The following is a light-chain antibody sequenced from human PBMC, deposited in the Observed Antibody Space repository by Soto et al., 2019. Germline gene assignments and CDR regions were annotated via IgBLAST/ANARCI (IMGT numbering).Light chain of an antibody. CDR1: QGIGYN. V-gene: IGKV1-27*01. Sequence: DIQMTQSPTSLSASVGDRVTITCRASQGIGYNLAWYQQKPGKVPKVLIYTASTLHSGVPSRFSGSGSGTEFTLTINSLQPEDVATYFCQKYDSVPWSFVQGPRVEI. CDR2: TAS. CDR3: QKYDSVPWS. J-gene: IGKJ1*01.